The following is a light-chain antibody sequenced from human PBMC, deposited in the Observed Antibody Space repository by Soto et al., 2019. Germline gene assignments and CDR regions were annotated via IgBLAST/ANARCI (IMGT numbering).Light chain of an antibody. J-gene: IGKJ2*01. CDR1: QSVRGNY. CDR3: QQYGSSFT. V-gene: IGKV3-20*01. CDR2: GAS. Sequence: EIVLTQSPGTLSLSPGERATLSCRASQSVRGNYLAWYQQKPGQAPRLLFYGASSRATDIPDSFSASGSGTDFTLTISRPEPEDVAVYYCQQYGSSFTFGQGTKLEIK.